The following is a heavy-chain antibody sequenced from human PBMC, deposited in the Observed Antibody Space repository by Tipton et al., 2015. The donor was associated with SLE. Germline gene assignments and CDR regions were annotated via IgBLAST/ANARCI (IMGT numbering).Heavy chain of an antibody. J-gene: IGHJ3*02. D-gene: IGHD2-8*01. CDR2: IKSKTDGGTT. CDR1: GFTFSNAW. Sequence: SLRLSCAASGFTFSNAWMSWVRQAPGKGLEWVGRIKSKTDGGTTDYAAPVKGRFTISRDNSKNTLYLQMNSLRAEDTAMYYCAKAAGYCTNGVCPDAFDIWGQGTMVTVSS. V-gene: IGHV3-15*01. CDR3: AKAAGYCTNGVCPDAFDI.